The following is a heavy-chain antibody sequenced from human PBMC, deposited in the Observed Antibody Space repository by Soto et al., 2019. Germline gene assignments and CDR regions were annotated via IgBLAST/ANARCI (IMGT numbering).Heavy chain of an antibody. CDR2: IWYDGSNK. CDR1: GFTFSSYG. CDR3: ARSGYSGYGDYYYGMDV. D-gene: IGHD5-12*01. J-gene: IGHJ6*02. V-gene: IGHV3-33*01. Sequence: QVQLVESGGGVVQPGRSLRLSCAASGFTFSSYGMHWVCQAPGKGLEWVAVIWYDGSNKYYADSVKGRFTISRDNSKNTLYLQMNSLRAEDTAVYYCARSGYSGYGDYYYGMDVWGQGTTVTVSS.